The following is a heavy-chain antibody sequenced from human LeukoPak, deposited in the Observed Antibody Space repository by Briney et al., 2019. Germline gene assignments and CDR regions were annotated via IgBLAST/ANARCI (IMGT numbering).Heavy chain of an antibody. CDR1: GGSISSYY. V-gene: IGHV4-4*07. Sequence: SEALSLTCTVSGGSISSYYWSWIRQPAGKGLEWIGRIYTSGSTNYNPSLKSRVTMSVDTSKNQFSLKLSSVTAADTAVYYCAREVVGPGENYFDYWGQGTLVTVSS. J-gene: IGHJ4*02. D-gene: IGHD1-26*01. CDR3: AREVVGPGENYFDY. CDR2: IYTSGST.